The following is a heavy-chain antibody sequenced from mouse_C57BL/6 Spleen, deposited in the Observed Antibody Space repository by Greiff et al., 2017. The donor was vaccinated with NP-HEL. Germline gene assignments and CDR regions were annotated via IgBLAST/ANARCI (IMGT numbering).Heavy chain of an antibody. CDR1: GFNIKDYY. V-gene: IGHV14-2*01. J-gene: IGHJ4*01. D-gene: IGHD1-1*01. Sequence: EVQLQQSGAELVKPGASVKLSCTASGFNIKDYYMHWVKQRTEQGLEWIGRIDPEDGDTKYAPKFQGKATITADTSSNTAYLQLSSLTSEDTAVYYCARRGVVDAMDYWGQGTSVTVSS. CDR2: IDPEDGDT. CDR3: ARRGVVDAMDY.